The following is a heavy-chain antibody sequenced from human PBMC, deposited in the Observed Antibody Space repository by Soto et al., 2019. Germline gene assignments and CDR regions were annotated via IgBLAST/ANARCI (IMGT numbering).Heavy chain of an antibody. J-gene: IGHJ4*02. V-gene: IGHV3-21*04. CDR2: ISSSSSFI. CDR3: ARDLGGIGVSAGRFDY. D-gene: IGHD6-13*01. CDR1: SFTCSRYN. Sequence: PGGSMRLAFAASSFTCSRYNMNRVRKAPGKGLEWVSSISSSSSFIYYADSVKGRFTISRDNAKNSLYLQMNSLRAEDTALYYCARDLGGIGVSAGRFDYWGQGA.